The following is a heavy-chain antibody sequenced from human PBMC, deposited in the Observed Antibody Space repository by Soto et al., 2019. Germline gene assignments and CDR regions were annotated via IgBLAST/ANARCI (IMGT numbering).Heavy chain of an antibody. D-gene: IGHD2-21*02. J-gene: IGHJ4*02. CDR2: ISYDGSNK. Sequence: GGSLRLSCAASGLTFSSYGMHWVRQAPGKGLERVAVISYDGSNKYYADSVKGRFTISRDNSKNKLYLQMNSLRAEDTAVYYCAKDLLAYCGGDCYSAFDYWGQGTRVTVS. V-gene: IGHV3-30*18. CDR3: AKDLLAYCGGDCYSAFDY. CDR1: GLTFSSYG.